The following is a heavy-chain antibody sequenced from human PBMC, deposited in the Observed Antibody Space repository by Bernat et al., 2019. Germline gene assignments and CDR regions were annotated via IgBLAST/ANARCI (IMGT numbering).Heavy chain of an antibody. CDR1: GFTVSSNY. V-gene: IGHV3-66*01. Sequence: EVQLVESGGGLVQPGGSLRLSCAASGFTVSSNYMSWVRQAPGKGLEWVSVIYSGGSTYYADSVKGRFTISRDNSKISLYLQMNCLRAEEAAVYYCATRSGGYFDYWGQGTLVTVSS. D-gene: IGHD2-15*01. J-gene: IGHJ4*02. CDR2: IYSGGST. CDR3: ATRSGGYFDY.